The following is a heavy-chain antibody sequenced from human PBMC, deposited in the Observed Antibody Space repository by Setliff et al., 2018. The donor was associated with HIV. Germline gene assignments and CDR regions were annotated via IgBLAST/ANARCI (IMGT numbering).Heavy chain of an antibody. CDR2: IRYNGSSE. CDR3: AKDYSSGWYRHFDY. CDR1: GFTFSDSG. J-gene: IGHJ4*02. Sequence: GGSLRLSCAASGFTFSDSGMHWVRQAPGKGLEWVAFIRYNGSSEYYADSVKGRFTISRDNSKNTLYLQMNGLRPEDTAVYYCAKDYSSGWYRHFDYWGQGTLVTVSS. V-gene: IGHV3-30*02. D-gene: IGHD6-19*01.